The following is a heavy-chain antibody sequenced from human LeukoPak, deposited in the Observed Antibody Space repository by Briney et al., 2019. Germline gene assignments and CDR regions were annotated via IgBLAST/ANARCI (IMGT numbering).Heavy chain of an antibody. Sequence: GGSLRLSCAASGFTFSSYWMSWVRQAPGKGLEWVANIKQDGSEKYYVDSVKGRFTISRDNAKNSLYLQMNSLRAEDTAVYYCANLITGRGGAGAFDIWGQGTMVTVSS. CDR3: ANLITGRGGAGAFDI. CDR1: GFTFSSYW. CDR2: IKQDGSEK. V-gene: IGHV3-7*01. D-gene: IGHD1-20*01. J-gene: IGHJ3*02.